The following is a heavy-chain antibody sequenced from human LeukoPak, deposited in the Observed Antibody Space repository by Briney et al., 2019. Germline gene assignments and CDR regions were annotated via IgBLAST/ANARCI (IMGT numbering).Heavy chain of an antibody. J-gene: IGHJ4*02. CDR1: GFTFGDYS. CDR2: IRSKAYGGTT. CDR3: TRTDYCSGTGCYRHYFDY. V-gene: IGHV3-49*03. D-gene: IGHD2-2*01. Sequence: PGGSLRLSCTASGFTFGDYSMSWLRQAPEKGLEWVGFIRSKAYGGTTEYAASVKGRFTISTDDSKSIAYLQMNSLKTEDTAVYYCTRTDYCSGTGCYRHYFDYWGQGTLVTVSS.